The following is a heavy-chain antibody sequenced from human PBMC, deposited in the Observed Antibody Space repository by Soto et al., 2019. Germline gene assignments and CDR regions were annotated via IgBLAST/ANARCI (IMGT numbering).Heavy chain of an antibody. CDR1: GFTFSSYG. Sequence: QVQLVESGGGVVQPGRSLRLSCAASGFTFSSYGMHWVRQAPGKGLEWVAVISYDGSNKYCADSVKGRFTISRDNSKNTLYLQMNSLRAEDTAVYYCAKGLTIFGVNDAFDIWGQGTMVTVSS. CDR2: ISYDGSNK. D-gene: IGHD3-3*01. J-gene: IGHJ3*02. CDR3: AKGLTIFGVNDAFDI. V-gene: IGHV3-30*18.